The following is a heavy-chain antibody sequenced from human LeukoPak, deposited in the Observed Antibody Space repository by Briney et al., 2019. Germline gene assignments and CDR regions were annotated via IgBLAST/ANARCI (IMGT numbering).Heavy chain of an antibody. V-gene: IGHV1-2*02. CDR3: ARANVDYGDYGDAFDM. J-gene: IGHJ3*02. CDR1: GYTFTGYY. Sequence: ASVKVSCKASGYTFTGYYMHWVRQAPGQGLEWMGWINPNSGGTNYAQKFQGRVTMTRDTSISTAYMELSRLRSDDTAVYYCARANVDYGDYGDAFDMWGQGTMVTVSS. CDR2: INPNSGGT. D-gene: IGHD4-17*01.